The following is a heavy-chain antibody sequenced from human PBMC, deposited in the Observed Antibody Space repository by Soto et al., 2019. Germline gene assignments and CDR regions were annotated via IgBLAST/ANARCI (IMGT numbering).Heavy chain of an antibody. V-gene: IGHV1-69*13. Sequence: ASVKVSCKASGGTFSSYAISWVRQAPGQGLEWMGGIIPIFGTANYAQKFQGRVTITADESTSTAYMELSSLRSEDTAVYYCARDGMAGYYDSSGYYGYWGQGTLVTVSS. CDR1: GGTFSSYA. D-gene: IGHD3-22*01. CDR2: IIPIFGTA. CDR3: ARDGMAGYYDSSGYYGY. J-gene: IGHJ4*02.